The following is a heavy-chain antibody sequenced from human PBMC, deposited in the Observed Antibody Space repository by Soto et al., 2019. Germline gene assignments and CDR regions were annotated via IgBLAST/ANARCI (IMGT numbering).Heavy chain of an antibody. CDR1: GFTFNRHT. J-gene: IGHJ4*02. CDR3: AKTEQQLWLSR. D-gene: IGHD5-18*01. V-gene: IGHV3-23*01. Sequence: GGSLRLSCAASGFTFNRHTMAWVRQGQGKGLEWVSVIGGSGTTTYYADSVKGRFDISRDNSKNEVYLQLNSLRAEDTAVYYCAKTEQQLWLSRWGQGTLVTVSS. CDR2: IGGSGTTT.